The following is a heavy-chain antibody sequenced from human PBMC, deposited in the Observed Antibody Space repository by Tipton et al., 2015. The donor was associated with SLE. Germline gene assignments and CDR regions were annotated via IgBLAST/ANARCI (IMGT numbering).Heavy chain of an antibody. Sequence: SLRLSCAASGFTFSSYWMHWVRQAPGKGLVWVSRINSDGSSTSYADSVKGRFTISRDNAKNTLYLQMNSLRAEDTAVYYCARDGSRGYDYGALIDYWGQGTSVTVSS. V-gene: IGHV3-74*01. CDR2: INSDGSST. D-gene: IGHD5-12*01. CDR1: GFTFSSYW. CDR3: ARDGSRGYDYGALIDY. J-gene: IGHJ4*02.